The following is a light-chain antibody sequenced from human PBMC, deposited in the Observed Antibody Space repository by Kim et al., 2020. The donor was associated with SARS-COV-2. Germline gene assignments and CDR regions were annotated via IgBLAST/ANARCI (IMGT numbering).Light chain of an antibody. Sequence: IVVTQSPATLSLSPGEGVTLSCKANQSLSNNLAWYQQKPGQPPRLLIYDASTRATGIPARFSGSGSGTEFTLTISSLQSEDFAIYYCQQYKNWPPWTFGQGTKLEIK. V-gene: IGKV3-15*01. J-gene: IGKJ1*01. CDR1: QSLSNN. CDR3: QQYKNWPPWT. CDR2: DAS.